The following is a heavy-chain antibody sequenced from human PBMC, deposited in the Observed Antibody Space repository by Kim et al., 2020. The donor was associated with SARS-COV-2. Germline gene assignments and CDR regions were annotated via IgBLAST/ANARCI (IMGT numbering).Heavy chain of an antibody. V-gene: IGHV4-34*01. CDR2: INHSGST. J-gene: IGHJ4*02. CDR1: GGSFSGYY. Sequence: SETLSLTCAVYGGSFSGYYWSWIRQPPGKGLEWIGEINHSGSTNYNPSLKSRVTISVDTSKNQFSLKLSSVTAADTAVYYCARGWVYYYGSGSYFFDYWGQGTLVTVSS. D-gene: IGHD3-10*01. CDR3: ARGWVYYYGSGSYFFDY.